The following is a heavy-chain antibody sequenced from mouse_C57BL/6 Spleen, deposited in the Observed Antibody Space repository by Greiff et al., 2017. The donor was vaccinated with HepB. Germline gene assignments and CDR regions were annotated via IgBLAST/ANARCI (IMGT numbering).Heavy chain of an antibody. D-gene: IGHD1-1*01. V-gene: IGHV5-6*01. CDR1: GFTFSSYG. CDR2: ISSGGSYT. CDR3: ARHDTTVVAWYFDV. J-gene: IGHJ1*03. Sequence: EVMLVESGGDLVKPGGSLKLSCAASGFTFSSYGMSWVRQTPDKRLEWVATISSGGSYTYYPDSVKGRFTISRDNAKNTLYLQMSSLKSEDTAMYYCARHDTTVVAWYFDVWGTGTTVTVSS.